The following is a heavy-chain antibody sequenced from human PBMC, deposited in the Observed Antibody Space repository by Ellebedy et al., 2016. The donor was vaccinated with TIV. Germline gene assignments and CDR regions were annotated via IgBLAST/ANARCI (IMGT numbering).Heavy chain of an antibody. CDR2: LWYDGSNK. CDR1: GFRFKHYG. D-gene: IGHD4-17*01. J-gene: IGHJ5*02. Sequence: GESLKISCAASGFRFKHYGMHWVRQAPGKGLEWVAHLWYDGSNKYYADSVKGRFTISRDNSKNTLFLQMNSLRPEDTAVYYCARAISPTTPGNWFDRWGQGTLVTVSS. V-gene: IGHV3-33*08. CDR3: ARAISPTTPGNWFDR.